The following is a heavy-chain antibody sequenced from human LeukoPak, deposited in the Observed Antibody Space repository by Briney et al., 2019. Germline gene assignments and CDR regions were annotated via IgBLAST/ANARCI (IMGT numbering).Heavy chain of an antibody. J-gene: IGHJ4*02. D-gene: IGHD5-24*01. CDR3: ARDGYNRLTAFDY. CDR1: GFTFSSHS. Sequence: GGSLRLSCAASGFTFSSHSMNWVRQAPGKGLEWVSSISISSSYIYYADSVTGRFTISRHNAKNSLYLQMNSLRAEDTAVYYCARDGYNRLTAFDYWGQGTLVTVSS. V-gene: IGHV3-21*01. CDR2: ISISSSYI.